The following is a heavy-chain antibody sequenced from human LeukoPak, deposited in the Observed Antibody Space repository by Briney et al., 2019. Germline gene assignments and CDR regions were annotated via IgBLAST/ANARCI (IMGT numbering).Heavy chain of an antibody. CDR1: GGFFSGYY. J-gene: IGHJ4*02. CDR3: ASSPWRWDGNPYYFDY. V-gene: IGHV4-34*01. D-gene: IGHD1-26*01. Sequence: SETLSLTCAVYGGFFSGYYWSWIRQPPGKGLEWIGEINHSGSTNYNPSLKSRVTISVDTSKNQFSLKLSSVTAADTAVYYCASSPWRWDGNPYYFDYWGQGTLVTVSS. CDR2: INHSGST.